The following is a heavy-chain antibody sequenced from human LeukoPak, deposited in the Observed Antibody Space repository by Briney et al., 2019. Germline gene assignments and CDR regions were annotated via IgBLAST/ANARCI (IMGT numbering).Heavy chain of an antibody. CDR2: IWFDGGKI. J-gene: IGHJ4*02. V-gene: IGHV3-33*01. CDR1: GFPFSSYV. D-gene: IGHD2/OR15-2a*01. Sequence: GESLKISCAASGFPFSSYVMHWLRQAPGKGLEWVAVIWFDGGKIYYADSVKGRFTISRDNSKNTLYLQMNSLRAGDTAVYHCARDFTNIRGGGYFDNWGQGTLVTVSS. CDR3: ARDFTNIRGGGYFDN.